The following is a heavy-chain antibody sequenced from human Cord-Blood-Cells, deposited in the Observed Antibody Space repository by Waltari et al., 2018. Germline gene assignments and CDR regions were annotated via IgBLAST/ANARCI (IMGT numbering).Heavy chain of an antibody. J-gene: IGHJ4*02. D-gene: IGHD1-20*01. Sequence: QVQLVESGGGVVQPGRSLRLSCAASGFTFSSYAMHWVRQAPGKGLEWVAVISYEGSNKYYADSVKGRFTIYRDNSKNTLYLQMNSLRAEDTAVYYWARVPITGVDYWRQGTLVTVSS. V-gene: IGHV3-30-3*01. CDR2: ISYEGSNK. CDR3: ARVPITGVDY. CDR1: GFTFSSYA.